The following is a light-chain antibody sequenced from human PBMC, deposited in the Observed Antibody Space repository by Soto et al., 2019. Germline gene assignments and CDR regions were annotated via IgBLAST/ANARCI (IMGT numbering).Light chain of an antibody. CDR3: CSYAGAFTYV. V-gene: IGLV2-14*01. J-gene: IGLJ1*01. CDR1: SSDVGGYHY. Sequence: HSSLPQPASVSGSPGQSITISCPGSSSDVGGYHYVSWYQQHPGKAPKLMMYEVYNRPSGVPDRFSGSKFGNTASLTISGLQAEDEADYYCCSYAGAFTYVFGSGTKVTVL. CDR2: EVY.